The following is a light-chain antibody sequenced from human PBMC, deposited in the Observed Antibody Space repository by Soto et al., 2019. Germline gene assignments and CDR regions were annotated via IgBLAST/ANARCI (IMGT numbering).Light chain of an antibody. CDR1: SSDVGGYNY. J-gene: IGLJ2*01. CDR2: DVS. Sequence: QSARTQPASVSGSPGQSITISCTGTSSDVGGYNYVSWYQQHPGRAPKLMIYDVSTRPSGISNRFSGSKSGNTASLTISGLQAEDEADYYCSSYTSSSTVIFGGGTKVTVL. V-gene: IGLV2-14*01. CDR3: SSYTSSSTVI.